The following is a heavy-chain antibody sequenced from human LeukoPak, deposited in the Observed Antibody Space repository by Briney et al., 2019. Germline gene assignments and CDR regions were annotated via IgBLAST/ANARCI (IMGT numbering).Heavy chain of an antibody. D-gene: IGHD6-6*01. CDR1: GYTFTSYD. CDR2: MNPNSGDT. J-gene: IGHJ4*02. CDR3: ARGIPLVEGSFDY. Sequence: EASVKVSCKASGYTFTSYDINWVRQATGQGLEWMGWMNPNSGDTGYAQKFHGRVTITRNTSLRTANMELSSLRSEDTAVYYCARGIPLVEGSFDYWGQGTLVTVSS. V-gene: IGHV1-8*03.